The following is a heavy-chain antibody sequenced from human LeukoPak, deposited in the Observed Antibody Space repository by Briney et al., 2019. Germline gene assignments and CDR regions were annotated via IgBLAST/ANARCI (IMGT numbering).Heavy chain of an antibody. CDR3: ARAGDYYDSSGYSLDY. V-gene: IGHV4-30-2*01. Sequence: SQTLSLTCAVSGGSISSGGYSWSWIRQPPGKGLEWIGYIYHSGSTYYNPSLKSRVTISVDKSKNQFSLKLSSVTAADTAVYYCARAGDYYDSSGYSLDYWGQGTLVTVSS. J-gene: IGHJ4*02. CDR2: IYHSGST. D-gene: IGHD3-22*01. CDR1: GGSISSGGYS.